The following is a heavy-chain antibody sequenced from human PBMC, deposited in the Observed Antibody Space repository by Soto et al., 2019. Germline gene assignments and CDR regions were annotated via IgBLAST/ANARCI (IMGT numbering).Heavy chain of an antibody. D-gene: IGHD2-2*01. J-gene: IGHJ4*02. CDR2: IYYSGST. CDR3: ARQGSRDIVVVPADFDY. CDR1: GGSISSSSYY. Sequence: PSETLCLTCTVSGGSISSSSYYWGWIRQPPGKGLEWIGSIYYSGSTYYNPSLKSRVTISVDTSKNQFSLKLSSVTAADTAVYYCARQGSRDIVVVPADFDYWGQGTLVTVSS. V-gene: IGHV4-39*01.